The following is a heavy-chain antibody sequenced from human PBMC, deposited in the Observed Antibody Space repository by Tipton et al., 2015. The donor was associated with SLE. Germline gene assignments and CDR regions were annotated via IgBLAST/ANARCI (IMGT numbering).Heavy chain of an antibody. V-gene: IGHV4-59*08. J-gene: IGHJ4*02. CDR2: IYYSGST. CDR3: ARHSGSQKDFDY. D-gene: IGHD1-26*01. CDR1: GGSISSYY. Sequence: TLSLTCTVSGGSISSYYWSWIRQPPGKGLEWIGYIYYSGSTNYNPSLKSRVTISVDTSKNQFSLKLSSVTAADTAVYYCARHSGSQKDFDYWGQGTLVTVSS.